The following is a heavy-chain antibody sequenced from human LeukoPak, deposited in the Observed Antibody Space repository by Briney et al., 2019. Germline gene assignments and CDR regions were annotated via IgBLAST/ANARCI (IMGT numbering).Heavy chain of an antibody. J-gene: IGHJ4*02. CDR3: ARAPRSLIVATIGGGYFDY. Sequence: PSQTLSLTCTVSGGSISSGGYYWSWIRQHPGKGLEWIGYIYYSGSTYYNPSLKSRVTISVDTSKNQFSLKLSSVTAADTAVYYCARAPRSLIVATIGGGYFDYWGQGTLVTVSS. V-gene: IGHV4-31*03. D-gene: IGHD5-12*01. CDR1: GGSISSGGYY. CDR2: IYYSGST.